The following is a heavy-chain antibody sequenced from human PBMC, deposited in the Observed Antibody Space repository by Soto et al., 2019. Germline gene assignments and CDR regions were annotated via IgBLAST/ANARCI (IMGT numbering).Heavy chain of an antibody. CDR2: IYWDDDK. Sequence: QITLKESGPTLVKPTQTLTLTCTFSGFSLSTSGVGVGWIRQPPGKALEWLALIYWDDDKRYSPSLKSRLTTPKDTPKNQLVLTMTTMAPVDTATHYCAHSQRVLLWFGESYYDFDYWGQGTLVTVSS. CDR1: GFSLSTSGVG. V-gene: IGHV2-5*02. D-gene: IGHD3-10*01. CDR3: AHSQRVLLWFGESYYDFDY. J-gene: IGHJ4*02.